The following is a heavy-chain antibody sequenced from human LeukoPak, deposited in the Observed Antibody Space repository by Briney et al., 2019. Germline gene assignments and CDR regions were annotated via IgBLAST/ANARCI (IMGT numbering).Heavy chain of an antibody. J-gene: IGHJ4*02. CDR2: VYYSGST. V-gene: IGHV4-39*01. CDR3: ARRGYSSAKRRAFDY. Sequence: NPSETLSLTCNVSGVPVSTTTSFWAWIRQPPGKGLEWIGNVYYSGSTHYSPSLKSRVTISLDTSKNQFSLKLSSVTAADTAVYYCARRGYSSAKRRAFDYWGQGTLVTVSS. CDR1: GVPVSTTTSF. D-gene: IGHD6-19*01.